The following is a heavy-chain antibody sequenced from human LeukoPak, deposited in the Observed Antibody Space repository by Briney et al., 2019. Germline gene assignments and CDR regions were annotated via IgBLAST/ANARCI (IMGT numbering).Heavy chain of an antibody. V-gene: IGHV3-7*03. J-gene: IGHJ4*02. CDR2: INQDGTDK. Sequence: GGSLRLSCSASGFTFTTYWMSWIRQAPGKGLEWVANINQDGTDKYYVDSVKGRFTFSRDNAQNSLYLQMSSLRVEDTAVYYCVTYSTGLYKGLEFWGQGTQVTVSS. CDR1: GFTFTTYW. D-gene: IGHD2-8*02. CDR3: VTYSTGLYKGLEF.